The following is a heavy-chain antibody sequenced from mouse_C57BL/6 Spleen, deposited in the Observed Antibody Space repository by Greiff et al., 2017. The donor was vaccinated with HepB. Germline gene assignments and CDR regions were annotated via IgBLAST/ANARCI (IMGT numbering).Heavy chain of an antibody. CDR2: INPSSGYT. Sequence: QVHVKQSGAELAKPGASVKLSCKASGYTFTSYWMHWVKQRPGQGLEWIGYINPSSGYTKYNQKFKDKATLTADKSSSTTYMQLSSLTYEESAVYYCARSGYEYDGAYWGQGTLVTVAA. J-gene: IGHJ3*01. D-gene: IGHD2-4*01. V-gene: IGHV1-7*01. CDR3: ARSGYEYDGAY. CDR1: GYTFTSYW.